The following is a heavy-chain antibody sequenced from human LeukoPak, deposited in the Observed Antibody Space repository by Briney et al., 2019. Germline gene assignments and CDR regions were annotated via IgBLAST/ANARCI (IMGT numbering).Heavy chain of an antibody. V-gene: IGHV4-38-2*02. D-gene: IGHD5-12*01. CDR1: GYSISSGYY. CDR2: IYHSGST. CDR3: ARDTLDSGYPWAFDI. J-gene: IGHJ3*02. Sequence: PSETLSLTCAVSGYSISSGYYWGWIRQPPGKGLEWIGSIYHSGSTYYNPSLKSRVTISIDTSKNQFSLKLSSVTAADTAVYYCARDTLDSGYPWAFDIWGQGTMVTVSS.